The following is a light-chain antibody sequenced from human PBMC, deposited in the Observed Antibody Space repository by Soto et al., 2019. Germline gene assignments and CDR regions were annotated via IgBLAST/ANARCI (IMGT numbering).Light chain of an antibody. V-gene: IGKV1-33*01. CDR1: QTISNY. CDR3: QQYDNLVT. CDR2: AAS. Sequence: DIQMTQSPSSLSASLGDRVTITCRASQTISNYLNWYQQKSGRAPELLVYAASNLETWVPSRFSGSGSGTDFTFTISSLQPEDIATYYCQQYDNLVTFGGGTKVDIK. J-gene: IGKJ4*01.